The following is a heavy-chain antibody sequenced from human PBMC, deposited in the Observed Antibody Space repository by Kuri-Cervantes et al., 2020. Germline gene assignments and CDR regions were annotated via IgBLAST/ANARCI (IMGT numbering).Heavy chain of an antibody. J-gene: IGHJ4*02. CDR1: GFTFSSHW. CDR3: ARDSSPSDY. CDR2: IKPDGSDK. V-gene: IGHV3-7*01. Sequence: GGSLRLSCAASGFTFSSHWMSWVRQAPGKGLEWLANIKPDGSDKYYVDSVEGRFTISRDNAGNSLYLQMNSLRAEDTAVYYCARDSSPSDYWGQGTLVTVSS.